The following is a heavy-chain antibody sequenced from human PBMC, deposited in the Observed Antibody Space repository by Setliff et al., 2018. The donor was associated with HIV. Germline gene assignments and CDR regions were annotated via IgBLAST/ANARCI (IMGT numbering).Heavy chain of an antibody. J-gene: IGHJ3*02. D-gene: IGHD6-19*01. CDR2: FYPSDFDI. CDR3: VRHFSVAGDAFDI. CDR1: GYSFTNFW. Sequence: GESLKISCRGSGYSFTNFWIGWVRQKPGKGLEWMGIFYPSDFDIRYSPSFEGQVTMSGDKSISTAYLKWSSLKASDSAMCYCVRHFSVAGDAFDIWGQGTMVTVS. V-gene: IGHV5-51*01.